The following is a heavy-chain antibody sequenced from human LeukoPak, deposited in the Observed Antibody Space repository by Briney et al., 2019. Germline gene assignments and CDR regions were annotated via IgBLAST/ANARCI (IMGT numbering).Heavy chain of an antibody. CDR1: GGSIGSSSYY. V-gene: IGHV4-39*07. D-gene: IGHD1-26*01. J-gene: IGHJ4*02. CDR3: ARLYSGSYIY. Sequence: PSETLSLTCIVSGGSIGSSSYYWSWIRQPPGKGLEWIGEINHSGSTNYNPSLKSRVTISVDTSKNQFSLKLSSVTAADTAVYYCARLYSGSYIYWGQGTLVTVSS. CDR2: INHSGST.